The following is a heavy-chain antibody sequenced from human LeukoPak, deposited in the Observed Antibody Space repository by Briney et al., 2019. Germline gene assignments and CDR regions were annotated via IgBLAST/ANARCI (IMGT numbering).Heavy chain of an antibody. CDR3: AREGAARPEEDS. CDR1: GGTFSSYA. J-gene: IGHJ4*02. D-gene: IGHD6-6*01. Sequence: ASVKVSCKASGGTFSSYAISWVRQAPGQGLEWMGGIIPIFGTANYAQKFQGRVTITADESTSTAYMELSSLRSEDTAVYYCAREGAARPEEDSWGQGTLVTVSS. CDR2: IIPIFGTA. V-gene: IGHV1-69*13.